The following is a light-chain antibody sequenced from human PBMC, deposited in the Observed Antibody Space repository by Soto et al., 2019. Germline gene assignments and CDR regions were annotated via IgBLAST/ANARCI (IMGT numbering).Light chain of an antibody. Sequence: QSALTQPASVSGSPGQSITISCTGTSSDVGGYNYVSWYQQHPGKAPKLMIYEVSNRPXXXXXXXSGSKSGNTASLTISGXXXXXXXDYYCSSYTSSSTRVFGGGTKLTVL. V-gene: IGLV2-14*01. CDR3: SSYTSSSTRV. CDR2: EVS. J-gene: IGLJ3*02. CDR1: SSDVGGYNY.